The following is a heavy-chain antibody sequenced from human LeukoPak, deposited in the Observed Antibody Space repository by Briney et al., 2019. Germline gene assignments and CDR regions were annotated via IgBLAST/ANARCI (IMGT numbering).Heavy chain of an antibody. CDR1: GFTFSSYG. V-gene: IGHV3-30*02. J-gene: IGHJ4*02. Sequence: PGGSLRLSCAASGFTFSSYGMHWVRQAPGKGLEWVAFIRFDGSNKYSADSVKGRFTISRDNSKNTLYLQMNSLRAEDTAVYYCAKGGGSGYTYGPVTFFDYWGQGTLVTVSS. CDR2: IRFDGSNK. CDR3: AKGGGSGYTYGPVTFFDY. D-gene: IGHD5-18*01.